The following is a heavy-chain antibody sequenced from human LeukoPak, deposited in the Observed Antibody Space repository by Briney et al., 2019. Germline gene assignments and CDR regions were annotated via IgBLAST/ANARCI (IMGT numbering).Heavy chain of an antibody. CDR2: ISGSGGST. CDR3: AKGSMVRGVIWGDNYYYYMDV. CDR1: GFTFSSYG. D-gene: IGHD3-10*01. Sequence: GGSLRLSCAASGFTFSSYGMHWVRQAPGKGLEWVSAISGSGGSTYYADSVEGRFTISRDNSKNTLYLQMNSLRAEDTAVYYCAKGSMVRGVIWGDNYYYYMDVWGKGTTVTISS. V-gene: IGHV3-23*01. J-gene: IGHJ6*03.